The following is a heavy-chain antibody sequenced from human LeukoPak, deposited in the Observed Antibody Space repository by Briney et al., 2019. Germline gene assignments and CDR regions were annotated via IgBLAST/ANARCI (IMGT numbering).Heavy chain of an antibody. CDR1: GGSISSGGYY. V-gene: IGHV4-30-4*08. CDR2: IYYSGIT. D-gene: IGHD3-22*01. CDR3: ARDPHYYDSSGYYYDWFDP. Sequence: SQTLSLTCTVSGGSISSGGYYWSWIRQHPGKGLEWIGYIYYSGITYYNPSLKSRVTISVDTSKNQFSLKLSSVTAADTAVYYCARDPHYYDSSGYYYDWFDPWGQGTLVTVSS. J-gene: IGHJ5*02.